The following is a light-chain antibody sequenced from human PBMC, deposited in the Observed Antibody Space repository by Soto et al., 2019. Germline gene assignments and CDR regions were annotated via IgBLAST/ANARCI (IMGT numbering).Light chain of an antibody. CDR3: QQSYSSPFT. CDR1: QPIDTS. J-gene: IGKJ3*01. Sequence: DIQMTQAPSSPSASVGDRVTITCRASQPIDTSLNWYQQKPGNAPRLLIYAASSLQSGVPLRFSGSASGTDFTLTISSLQPEDFATYYCQQSYSSPFTFGPGTTVDIK. CDR2: AAS. V-gene: IGKV1-39*01.